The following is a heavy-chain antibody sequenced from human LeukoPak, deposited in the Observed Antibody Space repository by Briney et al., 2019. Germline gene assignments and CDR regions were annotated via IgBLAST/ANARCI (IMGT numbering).Heavy chain of an antibody. CDR1: GFTFSSYA. Sequence: KTGGSLRLSCAASGFTFSSYAMSWVRQAPGKGLEWVSAISSSSSYIYYADSVKGRFTISRDNAKNSLYLQMNSLRAEDAAVYYCAREGYYYDSSGYYPWYFDYWGQGTLVTVSS. CDR3: AREGYYYDSSGYYPWYFDY. V-gene: IGHV3-21*01. CDR2: ISSSSSYI. J-gene: IGHJ4*02. D-gene: IGHD3-22*01.